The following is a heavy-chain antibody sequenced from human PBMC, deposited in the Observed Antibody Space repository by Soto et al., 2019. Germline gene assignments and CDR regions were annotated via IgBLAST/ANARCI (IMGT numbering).Heavy chain of an antibody. CDR1: GGTFSSYA. Sequence: GASVKVSCKASGGTFSSYAISWVRQAPGQGLEWMGGIIPIFGTANYAQKFQGRVTITADESTSTAYMELSSLRSEDTAVYYCARDSSGYSDYYYYYGMDVWGQGTTVTVSS. CDR2: IIPIFGTA. J-gene: IGHJ6*02. V-gene: IGHV1-69*13. D-gene: IGHD3-22*01. CDR3: ARDSSGYSDYYYYYGMDV.